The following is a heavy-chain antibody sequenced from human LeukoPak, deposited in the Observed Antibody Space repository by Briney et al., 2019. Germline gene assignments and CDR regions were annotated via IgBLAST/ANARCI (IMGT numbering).Heavy chain of an antibody. J-gene: IGHJ3*02. V-gene: IGHV1-69*13. CDR3: ARVREVPAFNQKDAFDI. CDR2: IIPIFGTA. D-gene: IGHD2-2*01. Sequence: ASVKVSCKASGGTFSSYAISWVRQAPGQGLEWMGGIIPIFGTANYAQKFQGRVTITADESTSTAYMELSSLRSEDTAVYYCARVREVPAFNQKDAFDIWGQGTMVTVSS. CDR1: GGTFSSYA.